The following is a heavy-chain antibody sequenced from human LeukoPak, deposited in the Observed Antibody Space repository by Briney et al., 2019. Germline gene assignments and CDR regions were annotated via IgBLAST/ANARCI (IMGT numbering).Heavy chain of an antibody. J-gene: IGHJ3*02. D-gene: IGHD3-3*01. CDR1: GFTFSDYY. CDR2: ISSSGSTI. V-gene: IGHV3-11*01. CDR3: AKVGGTWTIDAFDI. Sequence: PGGSLRLSCAASGFTFSDYYMSWIRQAPGKGLEWVSYISSSGSTIYYADSVKGRFTISRDNAKNSLYLQMSSLRAEDTAVYYCAKVGGTWTIDAFDIWGQGTMVTVSS.